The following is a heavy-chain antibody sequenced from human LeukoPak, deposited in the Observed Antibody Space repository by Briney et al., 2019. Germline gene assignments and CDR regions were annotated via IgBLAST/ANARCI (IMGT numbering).Heavy chain of an antibody. CDR3: ARDLGYGNWFDP. J-gene: IGHJ5*02. V-gene: IGHV4-61*02. CDR1: GGSISSGSYY. Sequence: SQTLSLTCTVSGGSISSGSYYWSWIRQPAGKGLEWIGRIYTSGSTNYNPSLKSRVAISVDTSKNQFSLKLSSVTAADTAVYYCARDLGYGNWFDPWGQGTLVTVSS. D-gene: IGHD5-12*01. CDR2: IYTSGST.